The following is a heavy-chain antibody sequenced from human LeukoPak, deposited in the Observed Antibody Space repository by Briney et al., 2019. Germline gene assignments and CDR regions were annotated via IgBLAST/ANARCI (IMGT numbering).Heavy chain of an antibody. CDR1: GYTFTSYG. J-gene: IGHJ6*02. D-gene: IGHD3-9*01. CDR3: ARGSPHYDILTGSGWYGMDV. Sequence: ASVKVSCKASGYTFTSYGISWVRQAPGQGLEWMGWISAYNGNTNYAQKLQGRVTMTTDTSTSTAYMELRSLRSDDTAVYYCARGSPHYDILTGSGWYGMDVWGQGTTVTVSS. CDR2: ISAYNGNT. V-gene: IGHV1-18*01.